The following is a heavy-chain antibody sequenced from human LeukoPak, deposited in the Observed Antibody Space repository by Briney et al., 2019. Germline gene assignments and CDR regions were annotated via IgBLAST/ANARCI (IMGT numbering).Heavy chain of an antibody. J-gene: IGHJ1*01. Sequence: GASVKVSCKASGYTLISYSISWVRQAPGQGLEWMGWTSAYNGHTNYAQKLQGRVTMTTDTSTSTAYMELRSLRPDDTAVYYCARGDCSSDTCYLPEYFQHWGQGTLVTVSS. CDR1: GYTLISYS. V-gene: IGHV1-18*01. CDR3: ARGDCSSDTCYLPEYFQH. CDR2: TSAYNGHT. D-gene: IGHD2-15*01.